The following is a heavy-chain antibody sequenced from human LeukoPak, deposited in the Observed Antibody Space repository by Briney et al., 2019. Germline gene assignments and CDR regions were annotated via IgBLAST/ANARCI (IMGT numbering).Heavy chain of an antibody. J-gene: IGHJ4*02. V-gene: IGHV3-23*01. Sequence: GGSLTLSCPASGFRFSTYAMSWVRQAPGKWLDWVSGISGSTGLTYYADSVKGRFTISRDNSKDTVHLKMNTLRAEDTAVYYCAKSDPLMTAAGIFDSWGQGTLVTVSS. CDR3: AKSDPLMTAAGIFDS. CDR2: ISGSTGLT. D-gene: IGHD6-13*01. CDR1: GFRFSTYA.